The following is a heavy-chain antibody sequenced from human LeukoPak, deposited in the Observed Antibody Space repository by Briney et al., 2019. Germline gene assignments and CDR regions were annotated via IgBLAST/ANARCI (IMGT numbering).Heavy chain of an antibody. CDR3: ARWRGSTSERSDY. V-gene: IGHV3-7*01. Sequence: QPGGPLRLSCTASGFTFSDYWMTWVRQAPGKGLEWVANIKQDGSAKYYVDSVKGRFTISRDNAKNSLYLQMDSLRVEDTATYYCARWRGSTSERSDYWGQGTLVTVSS. J-gene: IGHJ4*02. D-gene: IGHD2-2*01. CDR1: GFTFSDYW. CDR2: IKQDGSAK.